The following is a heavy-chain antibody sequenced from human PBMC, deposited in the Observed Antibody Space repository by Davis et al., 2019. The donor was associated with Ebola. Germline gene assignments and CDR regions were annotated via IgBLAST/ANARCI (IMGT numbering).Heavy chain of an antibody. V-gene: IGHV3-23*01. CDR2: LGLSADT. CDR3: ARSGLSFGVVKYHYGMDV. Sequence: GESLKISCTASGFVFSSYVMSWVRRAPGKGLEWVSTLGLSADTYYADSVKGRFTVSRDKKTMYLQMNSLRAEDTAVYYCARSGLSFGVVKYHYGMDVWGKGTTVTVSS. D-gene: IGHD3-3*01. CDR1: GFVFSSYV. J-gene: IGHJ6*04.